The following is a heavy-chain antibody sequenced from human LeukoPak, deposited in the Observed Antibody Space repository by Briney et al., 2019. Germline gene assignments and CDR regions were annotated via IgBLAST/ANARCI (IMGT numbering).Heavy chain of an antibody. V-gene: IGHV4-4*07. Sequence: PSETLCLTCTVSGGSISSYYWSWIRQPAGKGLEWIGRIYTSGSTNYNPSLKSRVTMSVDTSKNQFSLKLSSVTAADTAVYYCARGETYDSSGYIDYWGQGTLVTVSS. D-gene: IGHD3-22*01. CDR1: GGSISSYY. J-gene: IGHJ4*02. CDR2: IYTSGST. CDR3: ARGETYDSSGYIDY.